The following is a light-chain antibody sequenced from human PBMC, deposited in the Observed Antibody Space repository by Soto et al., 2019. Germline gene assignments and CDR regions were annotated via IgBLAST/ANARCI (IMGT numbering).Light chain of an antibody. CDR1: SSDVGGYKY. J-gene: IGLJ2*01. CDR3: SSHAGSNSML. Sequence: QSVLTQPPSASGSPGQSVTISCTGTSSDVGGYKYVSWYQQHPGKAPKLMIYEVTQRPSGVPDRFSGSKSGNTASLTVSGLQDEDEADYYCSSHAGSNSMLFGGGTKLTVL. CDR2: EVT. V-gene: IGLV2-8*01.